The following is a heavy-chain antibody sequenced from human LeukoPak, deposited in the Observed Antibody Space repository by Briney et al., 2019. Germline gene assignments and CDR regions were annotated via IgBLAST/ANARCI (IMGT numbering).Heavy chain of an antibody. Sequence: SETLSLTCTASGGSINTYYWSWIRQPPGKGLEWIGYIYTSGSTNYNPSLKSRVTKSVDTSKKQFSLKLSSVTAADSAVYYCARAYSSSSSLGYWGQGILVTVSS. CDR2: IYTSGST. CDR1: GGSINTYY. CDR3: ARAYSSSSSLGY. V-gene: IGHV4-4*09. D-gene: IGHD6-6*01. J-gene: IGHJ4*02.